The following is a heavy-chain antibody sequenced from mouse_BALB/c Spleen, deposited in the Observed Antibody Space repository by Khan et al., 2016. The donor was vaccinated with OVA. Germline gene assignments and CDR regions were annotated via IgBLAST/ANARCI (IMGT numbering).Heavy chain of an antibody. J-gene: IGHJ3*01. CDR3: ATPLTGWFAY. CDR2: ISSDGDYT. D-gene: IGHD4-1*01. Sequence: EVELVESGGDLVKSGGSLKLSCAASGFTFSPYSMSWVRQTPDKRLEWVATISSDGDYTYYPDSVTGRFNISRDNAKNTLYLQMSSLKAEDTAIYYGATPLTGWFAYWGQGTLVTVSA. CDR1: GFTFSPYS. V-gene: IGHV5-6*01.